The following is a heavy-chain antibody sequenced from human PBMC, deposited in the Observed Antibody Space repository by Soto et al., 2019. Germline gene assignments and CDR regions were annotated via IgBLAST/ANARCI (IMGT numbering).Heavy chain of an antibody. CDR1: GGSISSGDYY. D-gene: IGHD3-10*01. Sequence: QVQLQESGPGLVKPSQTLSLTCTVSGGSISSGDYYWSWIRQPPGKGLEWIGYIYYSGSTYYNPSVKSRVTRSVDTTKNQSSLNIGSLTAADTAVYYCAREVRVLVRGVKNGAFDYWGQGTLVTVSS. V-gene: IGHV4-30-4*01. CDR3: AREVRVLVRGVKNGAFDY. CDR2: IYYSGST. J-gene: IGHJ4*02.